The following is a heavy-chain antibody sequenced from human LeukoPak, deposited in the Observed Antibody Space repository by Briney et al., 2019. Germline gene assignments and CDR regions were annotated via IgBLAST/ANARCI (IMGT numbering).Heavy chain of an antibody. J-gene: IGHJ6*02. Sequence: SETLSLTCAVYGGSFSGYYWNWIWRPPGKGLEWIGYIYYNGNTNYSPSLKSRVTMSVDTSKNLFSLKVSSVTAADTAVYYCARGRSNYYGMDVWGQGTTVTVSS. CDR1: GGSFSGYY. CDR2: IYYNGNT. D-gene: IGHD1-26*01. V-gene: IGHV4-59*01. CDR3: ARGRSNYYGMDV.